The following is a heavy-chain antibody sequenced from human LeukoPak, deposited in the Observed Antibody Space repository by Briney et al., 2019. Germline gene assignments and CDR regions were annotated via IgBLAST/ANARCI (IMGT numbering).Heavy chain of an antibody. J-gene: IGHJ4*02. CDR2: IIPIFGTA. CDR1: GGTFSSYA. CDR3: SRTAYCGGDCYTYYFDY. D-gene: IGHD2-21*02. V-gene: IGHV1-69*13. Sequence: SVKVSCKASGGTFSSYAISWVRQAPGQGLEWMGGIIPIFGTANYAQKFQGRVTITADESTSTAYMELSSLRSEDTAVYYCSRTAYCGGDCYTYYFDYWGQGTLVTVSS.